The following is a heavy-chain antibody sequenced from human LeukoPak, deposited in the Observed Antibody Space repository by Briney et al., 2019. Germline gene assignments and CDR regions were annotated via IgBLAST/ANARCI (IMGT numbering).Heavy chain of an antibody. CDR1: GYTFTGYY. CDR2: INPNSGGT. Sequence: ASVTVSCKASGYTFTGYYMHWVRQAPGQGLEWMGWINPNSGGTNYAQKFQGWVTMTRDTSISTAYMELSRLRSDDTAVYYCARFEYSSSAMDVWGKGTTVTVSS. CDR3: ARFEYSSSAMDV. J-gene: IGHJ6*03. V-gene: IGHV1-2*04. D-gene: IGHD6-6*01.